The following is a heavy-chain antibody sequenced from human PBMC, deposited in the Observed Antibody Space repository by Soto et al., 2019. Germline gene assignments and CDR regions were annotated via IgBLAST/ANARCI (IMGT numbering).Heavy chain of an antibody. CDR2: IGFDGSDK. V-gene: IGHV3-33*01. CDR1: GFTFSSYG. CDR3: AGDYPYGMYV. J-gene: IGHJ6*02. Sequence: PGGSLRLSCAASGFTFSSYGMHWVRQAPGKGLEWVAGIGFDGSDKYYADSVKGRFTMSRDNSKNTLYLQMNSLSAEVTSVYYCAGDYPYGMYVWGQGTTVTVSS.